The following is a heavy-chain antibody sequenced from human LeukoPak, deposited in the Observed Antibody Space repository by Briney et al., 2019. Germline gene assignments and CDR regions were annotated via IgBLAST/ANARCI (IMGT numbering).Heavy chain of an antibody. CDR2: ISSNGGST. J-gene: IGHJ4*02. V-gene: IGHV3-64*01. CDR3: ARGRGMTFDY. D-gene: IGHD2-21*02. CDR1: GFTFSSYA. Sequence: GGSLRLSCAASGFTFSSYAMHWVRQAPGQGLDYVSAISSNGGSTYYANSVKGRFTISRDNSKNTLYLQMGSLRAEDMAVYYCARGRGMTFDYWGQGTLVTVSS.